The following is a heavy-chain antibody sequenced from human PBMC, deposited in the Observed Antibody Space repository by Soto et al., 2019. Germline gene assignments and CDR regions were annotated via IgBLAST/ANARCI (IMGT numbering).Heavy chain of an antibody. V-gene: IGHV3-23*01. D-gene: IGHD1-1*01. J-gene: IGHJ5*02. CDR1: GFTFDNYV. CDR3: AKVDDWNKAGSFDR. CDR2: ISGNSGFT. Sequence: EVQLLESGGGLVQPGGSLRVSCVASGFTFDNYVMTWVRQAPGKGLEWVSAISGNSGFTWYADSVKGRFTLSRDNFKNTVSLEMNNLRAEDTAVYFCAKVDDWNKAGSFDRWGQGTLVTVSS.